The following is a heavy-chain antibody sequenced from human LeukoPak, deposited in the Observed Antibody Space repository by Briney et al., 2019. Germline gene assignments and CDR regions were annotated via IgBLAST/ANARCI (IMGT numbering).Heavy chain of an antibody. CDR1: GGSISSSNW. Sequence: SETLSLTCAVSGGSISSSNWWSWVRQPPGKGLEWIGEIYHSGNTNYNPSLKSRVTISVDKSKNQFSLKLSSVTAADTAVYYCARIMGRGYCSSTSCRGDWFDPWGQGTLVTVSS. J-gene: IGHJ5*02. V-gene: IGHV4-4*02. CDR2: IYHSGNT. D-gene: IGHD2-2*01. CDR3: ARIMGRGYCSSTSCRGDWFDP.